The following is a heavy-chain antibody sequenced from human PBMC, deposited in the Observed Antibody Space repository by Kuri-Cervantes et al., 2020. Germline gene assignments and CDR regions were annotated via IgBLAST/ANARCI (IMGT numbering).Heavy chain of an antibody. D-gene: IGHD1-26*01. CDR1: GYTFTSYG. V-gene: IGHV1-18*01. J-gene: IGHJ4*02. Sequence: ASVKVSCKASGYTFTSYGISWVRQAPGQGLEWMGWISAYNGNTNYAQKLQGRVTMTTDTSTSTAYMELSSLRSDDTAVYYCAKDQTRSYWGGAGFDYWGQGTLVTVSS. CDR3: AKDQTRSYWGGAGFDY. CDR2: ISAYNGNT.